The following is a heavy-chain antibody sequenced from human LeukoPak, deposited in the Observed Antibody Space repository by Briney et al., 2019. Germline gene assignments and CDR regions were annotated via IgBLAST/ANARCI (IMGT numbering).Heavy chain of an antibody. CDR2: ISTSSSYI. CDR3: TRGGVDY. V-gene: IGHV3-21*01. Sequence: PGGSLRLSCAASGFTFSSYTMHWVRQAPGKGLEWVAFISTSSSYIYYADSVKGRFTISRDNSKNMLYLEMNSLSTEDTAVYYCTRGGVDYWGQGTLVTVSS. D-gene: IGHD3-10*01. CDR1: GFTFSSYT. J-gene: IGHJ4*02.